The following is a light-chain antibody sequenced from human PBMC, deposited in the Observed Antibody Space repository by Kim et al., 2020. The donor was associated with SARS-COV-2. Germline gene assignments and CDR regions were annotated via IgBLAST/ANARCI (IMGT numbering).Light chain of an antibody. CDR2: GTS. Sequence: PGESATLSCRVSQSVSSNYLAWYQQKSGQAPRLLIYGTSSRATGIPDRFSGSGSGTDFTLTSSRLEPEDCAVYYCQQYGSSLLTFGGGTKVDSK. CDR3: QQYGSSLLT. CDR1: QSVSSNY. V-gene: IGKV3-20*01. J-gene: IGKJ4*01.